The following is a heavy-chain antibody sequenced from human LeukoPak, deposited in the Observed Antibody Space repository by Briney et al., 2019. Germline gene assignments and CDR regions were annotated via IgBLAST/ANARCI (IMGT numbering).Heavy chain of an antibody. J-gene: IGHJ4*02. CDR1: GGSFSGYY. CDR2: INHSGST. CDR3: ARVDTGLGPDY. V-gene: IGHV4-34*01. Sequence: SETLSLTCAVYGGSFSGYYWSWIRQPPGKGLEWIGEINHSGSTNYNPSLKSRVTISVDTSKNQFSLKLSSVTAADTAVYYCARVDTGLGPDYWGQGTLVTVSS. D-gene: IGHD5-18*01.